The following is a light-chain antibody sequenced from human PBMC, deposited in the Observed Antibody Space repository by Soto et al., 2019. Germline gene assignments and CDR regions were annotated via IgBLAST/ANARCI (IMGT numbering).Light chain of an antibody. Sequence: DIQMTQSPSTLSASVGDRVTITCRGSQSFGRWLAWYQQKPGKAPKLLIYDASSLESGVPSRFSGSGSGTEFTLTISSLQPDDFATYYCQQYNIYPWTFGQGTKVDIK. CDR2: DAS. J-gene: IGKJ1*01. V-gene: IGKV1-5*01. CDR3: QQYNIYPWT. CDR1: QSFGRW.